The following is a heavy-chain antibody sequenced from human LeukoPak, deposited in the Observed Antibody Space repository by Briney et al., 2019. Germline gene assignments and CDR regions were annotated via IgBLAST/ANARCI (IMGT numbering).Heavy chain of an antibody. V-gene: IGHV1-69*05. Sequence: GSSVKVSCKASGGTFSSYAISWVRQAPGQGLEWMGGIIPIFGTANYAQKFQGRVTITTDESTSTAYMELSSLRSDDTAVYYCARDWLIWDYYFDYWGQGTLVTVSS. CDR3: ARDWLIWDYYFDY. J-gene: IGHJ4*02. CDR1: GGTFSSYA. D-gene: IGHD6-19*01. CDR2: IIPIFGTA.